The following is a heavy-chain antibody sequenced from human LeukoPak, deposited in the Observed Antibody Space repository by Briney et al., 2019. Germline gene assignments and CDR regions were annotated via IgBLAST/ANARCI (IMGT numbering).Heavy chain of an antibody. V-gene: IGHV3-23*01. Sequence: GGSLRLSCAASGFSLSSYALTWVRQAPGKGLEWVSAISGSGGSTYYADSVKGRSTISRDNSKNTLYLQMNSLRAEDTAVYYCAKDAPVNIVVVPAANSWGQGTLVTVSS. J-gene: IGHJ4*02. CDR1: GFSLSSYA. CDR2: ISGSGGST. CDR3: AKDAPVNIVVVPAANS. D-gene: IGHD2-2*01.